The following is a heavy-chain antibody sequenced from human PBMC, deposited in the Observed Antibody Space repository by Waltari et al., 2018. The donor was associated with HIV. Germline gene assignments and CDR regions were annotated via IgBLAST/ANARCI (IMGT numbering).Heavy chain of an antibody. D-gene: IGHD2-15*01. Sequence: EMQLLQSGGGLVQPGGSLRLSCVASGRTFGTPALTWVRQAPGRGLEWISSLYRELDAYYADSVKGRFIISRDDSKNTLYLQLNNLTSDDTAIYYCAKELLLFPDCFDIWGQGALVTVSS. J-gene: IGHJ4*02. V-gene: IGHV3-23*01. CDR2: LYRELDA. CDR1: GRTFGTPA. CDR3: AKELLLFPDCFDI.